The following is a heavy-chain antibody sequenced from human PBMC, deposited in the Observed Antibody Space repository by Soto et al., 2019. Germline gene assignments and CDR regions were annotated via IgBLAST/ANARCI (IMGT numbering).Heavy chain of an antibody. CDR1: GFTFRCYI. Sequence: GGSLRLSCSGSGFTFRCYIFHWVRQAPGKGPEYVSGITRTGGSAFYADSVKGRFTISRDNSKNILELQMSSLRPEDTATYYCVKADLESSSAGGYNYYGVDVWGQGTTVTVSS. V-gene: IGHV3-64D*06. CDR2: ITRTGGSA. J-gene: IGHJ6*02. CDR3: VKADLESSSAGGYNYYGVDV. D-gene: IGHD3-22*01.